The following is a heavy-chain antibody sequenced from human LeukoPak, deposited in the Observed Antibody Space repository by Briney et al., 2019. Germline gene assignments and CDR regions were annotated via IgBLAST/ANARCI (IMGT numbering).Heavy chain of an antibody. CDR1: GFTFDDYA. Sequence: PGGSLRLSCAASGFTFDDYAMHWVRQAPGKGLEWVSLISWDGGSTYYADSVKGRFTISRDNSKNSLYLQMNSLRAEDTALYYCAKGDSSGYYPNYFDYWGQGTLVTVSS. D-gene: IGHD3-22*01. J-gene: IGHJ4*02. CDR2: ISWDGGST. CDR3: AKGDSSGYYPNYFDY. V-gene: IGHV3-43D*03.